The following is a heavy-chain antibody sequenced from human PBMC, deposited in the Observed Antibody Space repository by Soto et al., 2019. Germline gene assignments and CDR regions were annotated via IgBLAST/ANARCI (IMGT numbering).Heavy chain of an antibody. V-gene: IGHV3-23*01. Sequence: AGVSLRLSCAASGFTFSSSAMSWVRQAPGKGLEWVSAISGSGGSTYYADSVKGRFTISRDNSKNTLYLQMNSLRAEDTAVYYCAKDYDFWSGYQDDYWGQGTLVTGPS. D-gene: IGHD3-3*01. CDR1: GFTFSSSA. CDR3: AKDYDFWSGYQDDY. J-gene: IGHJ4*02. CDR2: ISGSGGST.